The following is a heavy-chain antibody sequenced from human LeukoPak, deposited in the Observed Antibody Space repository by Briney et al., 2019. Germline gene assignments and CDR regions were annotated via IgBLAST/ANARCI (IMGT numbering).Heavy chain of an antibody. CDR1: GGSISSSSYY. CDR2: IYYSGST. CDR3: ARELAAPPTYYDYVWGSYRLI. D-gene: IGHD3-16*02. V-gene: IGHV4-39*07. Sequence: SETLSLTCTVSGGSISSSSYYWGWIRQPPGKGLEWIGSIYYSGSTYYNPSLKSRVTISVDTSKNQFSLKLSSVTAADTAVYYCARELAAPPTYYDYVWGSYRLIWGQGTLVTVSS. J-gene: IGHJ4*02.